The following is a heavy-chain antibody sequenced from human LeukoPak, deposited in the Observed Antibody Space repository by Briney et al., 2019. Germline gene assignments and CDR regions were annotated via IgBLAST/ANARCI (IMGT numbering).Heavy chain of an antibody. D-gene: IGHD6-19*01. V-gene: IGHV3-30-3*01. J-gene: IGHJ4*02. CDR2: ISYDGSNK. CDR1: GFTFTGYA. Sequence: AGGSLRLSCAASGFTFTGYAMSWVRQAPGKGLEWVAVISYDGSNKYYADSVKGRFTISRDNSKNTLYLQMNSLRAEDTAVYYCARDGKTGYSSGWYLDYWGQGTLVTVSS. CDR3: ARDGKTGYSSGWYLDY.